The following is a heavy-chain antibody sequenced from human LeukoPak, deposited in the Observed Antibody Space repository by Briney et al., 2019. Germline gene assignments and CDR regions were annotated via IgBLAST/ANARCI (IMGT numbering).Heavy chain of an antibody. CDR1: GGSISSGGYY. CDR3: AAKPGITGTTYYYYGMDV. CDR2: IYYSGST. Sequence: SQTLSLTCTVSGGSISSGGYYWSWIRQHPGKGLEWVAYIYYSGSTYYNPSLKSRVTISVDTSKNQFSLKLSSVTAADTAVYYCAAKPGITGTTYYYYGMDVWGQGTTVTVSS. D-gene: IGHD1-20*01. V-gene: IGHV4-31*03. J-gene: IGHJ6*02.